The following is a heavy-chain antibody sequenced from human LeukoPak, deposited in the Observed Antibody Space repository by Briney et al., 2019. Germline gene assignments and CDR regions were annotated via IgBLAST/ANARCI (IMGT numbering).Heavy chain of an antibody. V-gene: IGHV5-51*01. CDR2: IFPGDSDT. CDR3: ARKPGSGA. Sequence: GESLKISCKGSGYSFSSYWIAWVRQMPGKGLEWMGIIFPGDSDTRYSPSFQGQVTISADKSISTAYLQWRSLRASDTAMYYCARKPGSGAWGQGTLFTVSS. D-gene: IGHD1-14*01. J-gene: IGHJ5*02. CDR1: GYSFSSYW.